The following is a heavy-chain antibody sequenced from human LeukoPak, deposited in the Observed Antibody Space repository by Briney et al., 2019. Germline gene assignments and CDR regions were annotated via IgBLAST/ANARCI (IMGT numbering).Heavy chain of an antibody. D-gene: IGHD3-22*01. CDR3: AREFYYDTTGPIDY. V-gene: IGHV4-30-4*01. J-gene: IGHJ4*02. CDR2: IYYSGIT. CDR1: GGSISSGDYY. Sequence: SQTLSLTCTVSGGSISSGDYYWSWIRQPPGKGLERIGYIYYSGITYYNPSLKSRLTISVDTSKNQFSLKLSSVTAADTAVYYCAREFYYDTTGPIDYWGQGTLVTVSS.